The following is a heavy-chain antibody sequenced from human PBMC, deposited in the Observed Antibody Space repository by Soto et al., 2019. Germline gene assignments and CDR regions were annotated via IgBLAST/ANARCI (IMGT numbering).Heavy chain of an antibody. D-gene: IGHD3-3*01. V-gene: IGHV3-30*18. Sequence: QVQLVESGGGVVQPGRSLRLSCAASGFTFSSYGMHWVRQAPGKGLEWVAVISCDGSNKYYADSVKGRFTISRDNSKNPLYLQMNSLRAEDTAVYYCANLDDCYGMDVWGQGTTVTVSS. J-gene: IGHJ6*02. CDR2: ISCDGSNK. CDR1: GFTFSSYG. CDR3: ANLDDCYGMDV.